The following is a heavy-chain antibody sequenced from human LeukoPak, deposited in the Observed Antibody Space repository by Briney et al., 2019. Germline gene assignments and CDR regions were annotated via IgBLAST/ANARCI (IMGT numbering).Heavy chain of an antibody. J-gene: IGHJ4*02. CDR2: INPNSGNT. CDR1: GYTFTGYY. D-gene: IGHD3-22*01. CDR3: ARGNTWGDYYDSSGYYPFDY. V-gene: IGHV1-8*02. Sequence: ASVKVSCKASGYTFTGYYMHWVRQAPGQGLEWMGWINPNSGNTGYAQKFQGRVTMTRNTSISTAYMELSSLRSEDTAVYYCARGNTWGDYYDSSGYYPFDYWGQGTLVTVSS.